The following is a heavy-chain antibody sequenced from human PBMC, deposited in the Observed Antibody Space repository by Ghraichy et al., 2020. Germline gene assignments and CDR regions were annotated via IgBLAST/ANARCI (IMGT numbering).Heavy chain of an antibody. CDR3: ATSTMIVGD. CDR1: GGSISSSSYY. Sequence: SCTVSGGSISSSSYYWGWIRQPPGKGLEWIGSIYYSGSTYYNPSLKSRVTISVDTSKNQFSLKLSSVTAADTAVYYCATSTMIVGDWGQGTLVTVSS. V-gene: IGHV4-39*01. J-gene: IGHJ4*02. D-gene: IGHD3-22*01. CDR2: IYYSGST.